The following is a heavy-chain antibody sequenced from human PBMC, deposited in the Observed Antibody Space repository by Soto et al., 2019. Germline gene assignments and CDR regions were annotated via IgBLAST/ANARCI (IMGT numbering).Heavy chain of an antibody. CDR1: GGSLRSGDYY. J-gene: IGHJ6*02. Sequence: PSETLSLTCIVSGGSLRSGDYYWSWVRQNPRRGLEWIGNIYYSGNTYYNPSLKSRLTISVDTSKNQFSLNLSSVTAADTAVYHCARDPLMATAGTARHYFGLDVWGQGTTVTVAS. CDR3: ARDPLMATAGTARHYFGLDV. V-gene: IGHV4-31*03. D-gene: IGHD5-18*01. CDR2: IYYSGNT.